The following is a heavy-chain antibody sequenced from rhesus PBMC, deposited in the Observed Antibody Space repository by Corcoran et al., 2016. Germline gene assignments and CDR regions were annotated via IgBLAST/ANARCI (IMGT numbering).Heavy chain of an antibody. CDR2: IYGSGGST. V-gene: IGHV4-93*01. CDR3: ARAPGMAAATQY. J-gene: IGHJ4*01. Sequence: QVQLQVSGPAVVKPSETLSLTCAVSGGSISSSNWWSWIRQSPGKGLEWIGGIYGSGGSTEYNPSLKSRVTISKDTSKNQFSLKLSSVTAADTAVYYCARAPGMAAATQYWGQGVLVTVSS. D-gene: IGHD6-25*01. CDR1: GGSISSSNW.